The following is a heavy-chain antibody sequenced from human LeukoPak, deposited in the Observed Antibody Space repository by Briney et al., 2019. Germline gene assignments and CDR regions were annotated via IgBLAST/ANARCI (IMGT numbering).Heavy chain of an antibody. V-gene: IGHV3-23*01. CDR2: ISGGGGTT. J-gene: IGHJ4*02. D-gene: IGHD1-26*01. CDR1: GFTFSACG. CDR3: ARDLLGWELHYFDY. Sequence: GGTLRLSCAASGFTFSACGMSWVRQAPGKGLEWVSAISGGGGTTHNTHSVKGRFSISRDNSKNTLYLQMNSLRAEDTAVYYCARDLLGWELHYFDYWGQGTLVTVSS.